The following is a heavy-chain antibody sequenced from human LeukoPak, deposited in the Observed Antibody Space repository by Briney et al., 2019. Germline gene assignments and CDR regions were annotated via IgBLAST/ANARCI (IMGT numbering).Heavy chain of an antibody. CDR2: ISNSGSSI. CDR3: ARELY. V-gene: IGHV3-48*04. CDR1: GFTFSTYS. Sequence: GGSLRLSCAASGFTFSTYSMNWVRQAPGKGLEWVSYISNSGSSIYYADSVKGRFTISRDNAKNSLFLQMNSLRGEDTAVYYCARELYWGQGTLVTVSS. J-gene: IGHJ4*02.